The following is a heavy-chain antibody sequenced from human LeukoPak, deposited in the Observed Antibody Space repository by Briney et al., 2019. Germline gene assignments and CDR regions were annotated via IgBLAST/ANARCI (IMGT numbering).Heavy chain of an antibody. CDR2: INHSGST. CDR1: GGSFSGYY. CDR3: ARTGKSNDFWSGYYRVYFDY. J-gene: IGHJ4*02. D-gene: IGHD3-3*01. Sequence: SETLSLTCAVYGGSFSGYYWSWIRQPPGKGLEWIGEINHSGSTYYNPSLKSRVTISVDTSKNQFPLKLSSVTAADTAVYYCARTGKSNDFWSGYYRVYFDYWGQGTLVTVSS. V-gene: IGHV4-34*01.